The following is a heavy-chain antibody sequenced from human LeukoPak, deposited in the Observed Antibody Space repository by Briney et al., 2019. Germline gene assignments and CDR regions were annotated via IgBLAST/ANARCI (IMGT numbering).Heavy chain of an antibody. V-gene: IGHV1-69*05. CDR1: GGTFSSYA. D-gene: IGHD1-7*01. J-gene: IGHJ4*02. Sequence: GASVKVSCKASGGTFSSYAISWVRQAPGQGLEWMGGIIPIFGTANYAQKFQERVTITRDMSTSTAYMELSSLRSEDTAVYYCAALGDITGTAGYFDYWGQGTLVTVSS. CDR2: IIPIFGTA. CDR3: AALGDITGTAGYFDY.